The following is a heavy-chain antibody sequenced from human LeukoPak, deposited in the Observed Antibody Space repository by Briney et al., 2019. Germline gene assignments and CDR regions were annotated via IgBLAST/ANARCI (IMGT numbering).Heavy chain of an antibody. CDR1: GFTFSSYW. V-gene: IGHV3-74*01. CDR3: AIRIGITMIVVDHDAFDI. J-gene: IGHJ3*02. CDR2: IRYDGSKT. Sequence: GGSLRLSCEASGFTFSSYWMHWVRQAPGKGLVWASRIRYDGSKTAYADSVKGRFTISRDNSKNTLYLQMNSLRAEDTAVYYCAIRIGITMIVVDHDAFDIWGQGTMVTVSS. D-gene: IGHD3-22*01.